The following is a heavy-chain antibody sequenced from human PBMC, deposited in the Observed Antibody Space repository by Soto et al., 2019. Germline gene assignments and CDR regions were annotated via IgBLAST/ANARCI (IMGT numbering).Heavy chain of an antibody. J-gene: IGHJ6*02. CDR1: GFTFSSYG. Sequence: GGSLRLSCAASGFTFSSYGMHWVRQAPGKGPEWVAAISYDGINKYYVDSVKGRFTISRDNSKNTLYLQMNSLRAEDTAVYYCAKDLGIVVVPPTTHHGMDVWGQAPPVPV. CDR3: AKDLGIVVVPPTTHHGMDV. D-gene: IGHD2-2*01. CDR2: ISYDGINK. V-gene: IGHV3-30*18.